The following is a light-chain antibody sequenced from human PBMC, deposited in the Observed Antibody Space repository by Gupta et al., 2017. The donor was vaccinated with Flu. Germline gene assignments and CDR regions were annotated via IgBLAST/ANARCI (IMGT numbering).Light chain of an antibody. CDR3: MQALQTLCT. J-gene: IGKJ2*02. CDR1: QSLLHSNGYNY. CDR2: LGS. V-gene: IGKV2-28*01. Sequence: IAMIQSPLCLPVTPGEPACISCSSSQSLLHSNGYNYLDWYLQKPGQSPQLLIYLGSNRASGVPDRFSGSGSGTDFTLKISRVEAEDVGVYCCMQALQTLCTFGQGTKLEIK.